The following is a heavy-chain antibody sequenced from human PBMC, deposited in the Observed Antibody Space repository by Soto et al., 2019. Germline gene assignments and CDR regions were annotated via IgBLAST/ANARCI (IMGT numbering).Heavy chain of an antibody. J-gene: IGHJ4*02. CDR1: GYSFTGLD. CDR2: MQPSSGRT. D-gene: IGHD1-26*01. CDR3: ARGVTAGVDY. Sequence: QVQLVQSGAEVMEPGASVKVSCKASGYSFTGLDINWVRQTTGQGLEWMGWMQPSSGRTGYAQKFQGRVTMTRDTSINTAYMELSSLTSDDTAFYYCARGVTAGVDYWGQGTLVTVSS. V-gene: IGHV1-8*01.